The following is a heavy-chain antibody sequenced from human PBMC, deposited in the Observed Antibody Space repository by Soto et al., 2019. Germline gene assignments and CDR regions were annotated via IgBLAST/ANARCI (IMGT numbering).Heavy chain of an antibody. Sequence: SVKVSCKSSGGTFSSYAISWVLQASGKGLEWMGGIIPIFGTANYAQKFQGRVTITADESTSTAYMELSSLRSEDTAVYYCARDKGSSSKGGFDYWGQGTLVTVSS. V-gene: IGHV1-69*13. CDR3: ARDKGSSSKGGFDY. CDR1: GGTFSSYA. D-gene: IGHD6-13*01. J-gene: IGHJ4*02. CDR2: IIPIFGTA.